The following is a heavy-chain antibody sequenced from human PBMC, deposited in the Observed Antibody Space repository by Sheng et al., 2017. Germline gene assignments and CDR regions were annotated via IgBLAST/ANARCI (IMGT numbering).Heavy chain of an antibody. D-gene: IGHD5-12*01. Sequence: EVQLVESGGGLVQPGGSLRLSCAASGFTFSSYAMSWVRQAPGKGLEWVSGIRAGGDSTYYADSVRGRFTISRDNSENTLHLQMNSLRVEDTAVYYCAKGLGNSGYHDYWGQGTLVSVSS. CDR3: AKGLGNSGYHDY. V-gene: IGHV3-23*04. CDR2: IRAGGDST. CDR1: GFTFSSYA. J-gene: IGHJ4*02.